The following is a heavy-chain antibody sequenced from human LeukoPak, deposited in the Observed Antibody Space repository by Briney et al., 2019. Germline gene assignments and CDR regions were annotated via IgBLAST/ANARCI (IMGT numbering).Heavy chain of an antibody. CDR1: GGSLSSNY. J-gene: IGHJ4*02. CDR3: ARSVSSGHDSPGFDY. Sequence: SETLSLTCTVSGGSLSSNYWNWIRQPAGKGLEWIGRFHTSRTTNYNPSLRGRVTMSVDTSKNEFSLKLSSVTAADTAVYYCARSVSSGHDSPGFDYWGQGTLVTVSS. D-gene: IGHD5-12*01. V-gene: IGHV4-4*07. CDR2: FHTSRTT.